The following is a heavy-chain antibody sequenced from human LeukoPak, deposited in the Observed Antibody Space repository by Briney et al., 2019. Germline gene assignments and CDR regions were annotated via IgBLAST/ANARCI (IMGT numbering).Heavy chain of an antibody. Sequence: GGSLRLSCAASGFTFSSYSMNWVRQAPGKGLEWVSYISSSSSTIYYADSVKGRFTISRDNAKNSLYLQMNSLRAEDTAVYYCARGREIVVVPADRKSSGPLTYFGYWGQGTLVTVSS. J-gene: IGHJ4*02. CDR1: GFTFSSYS. D-gene: IGHD2-2*01. V-gene: IGHV3-48*04. CDR3: ARGREIVVVPADRKSSGPLTYFGY. CDR2: ISSSSSTI.